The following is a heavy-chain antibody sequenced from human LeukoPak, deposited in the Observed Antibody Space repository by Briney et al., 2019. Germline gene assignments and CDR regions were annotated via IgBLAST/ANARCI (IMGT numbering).Heavy chain of an antibody. CDR1: GYTFTSYA. J-gene: IGHJ6*02. V-gene: IGHV7-4-1*02. CDR3: ARGLLPSHEDLYYYYYGMDV. D-gene: IGHD3-22*01. CDR2: INTNTGNP. Sequence: EASVKVSCKASGYTFTSYAMNWVRQAPGQGLEWMGWINTNTGNPTYAQGFTGRFVFSLDTSVSTAYMQISSLKAEDTAVYYCARGLLPSHEDLYYYYYGMDVWGQGTTVTVSS.